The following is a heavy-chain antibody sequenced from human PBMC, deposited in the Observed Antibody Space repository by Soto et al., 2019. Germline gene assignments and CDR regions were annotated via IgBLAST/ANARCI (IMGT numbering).Heavy chain of an antibody. Sequence: GGSLRLSCAASGFTFSSYAMSWVRQAPGKGLEWVSAISGSGGSTYYADSVKGRFTISRDNSKNTLYLQMNSLRAEDTAVYYCAKVLRFLEWLTYYYYGMDVWGQGTTVTVSS. J-gene: IGHJ6*02. CDR2: ISGSGGST. D-gene: IGHD3-3*01. CDR1: GFTFSSYA. CDR3: AKVLRFLEWLTYYYYGMDV. V-gene: IGHV3-23*01.